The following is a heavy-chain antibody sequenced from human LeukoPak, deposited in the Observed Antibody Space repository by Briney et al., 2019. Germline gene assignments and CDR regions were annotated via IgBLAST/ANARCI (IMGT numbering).Heavy chain of an antibody. D-gene: IGHD6-13*01. J-gene: IGHJ4*02. CDR2: ISYDGSNK. CDR3: ARANNSSWHN. CDR1: GLTFSRYV. Sequence: TGRSLRLSCAASGLTFSRYVMHWARQAPGKGLEWVAVISYDGSNKYYADSVKGRFTISRDNSKNTLYLHLNSLRVEDTAVYYCARANNSSWHNWGQGTLVTVSA. V-gene: IGHV3-30-3*01.